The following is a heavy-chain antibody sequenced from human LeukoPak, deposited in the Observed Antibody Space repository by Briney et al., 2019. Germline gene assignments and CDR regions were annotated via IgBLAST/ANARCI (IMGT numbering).Heavy chain of an antibody. Sequence: SETLSLTCTVSGGSISSSGYYWGWIRQPPGKGLEWIGSIYYSGSTYYNPSLKSRVTISVDTSKNQFSLKLSSVTAADTAVYYCARDVDPQYYYDSSVGAFDIWGQGTMVTVSS. CDR2: IYYSGST. D-gene: IGHD3-22*01. V-gene: IGHV4-39*07. CDR1: GGSISSSGYY. J-gene: IGHJ3*02. CDR3: ARDVDPQYYYDSSVGAFDI.